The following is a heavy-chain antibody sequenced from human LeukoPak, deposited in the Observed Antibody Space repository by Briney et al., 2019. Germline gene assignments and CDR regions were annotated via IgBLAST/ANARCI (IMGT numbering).Heavy chain of an antibody. Sequence: ASVKVSCKASGNTFTAYYMYWVRQAPGQGLEWMGWINPNSGGTKSAQKFQGRVTMTRDTAISTAYMELSRLISDDTAVYYCARAGYYATSGTDYWGQGTLVTVSS. V-gene: IGHV1-2*02. CDR1: GNTFTAYY. CDR2: INPNSGGT. D-gene: IGHD3-22*01. CDR3: ARAGYYATSGTDY. J-gene: IGHJ4*02.